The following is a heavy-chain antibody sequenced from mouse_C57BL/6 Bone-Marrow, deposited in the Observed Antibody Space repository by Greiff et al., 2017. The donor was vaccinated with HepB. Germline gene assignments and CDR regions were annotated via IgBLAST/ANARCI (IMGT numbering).Heavy chain of an antibody. D-gene: IGHD2-12*01. CDR3: ARGGYSLDY. CDR1: GYTFTSYW. V-gene: IGHV1-61*01. CDR2: IYPSDSET. Sequence: QVHVKQPGAELVRPGSSVKLSCKASGYTFTSYWMDWVKQRPGQGLEWIGNIYPSDSETHYNQKFKDKATLTVDKSSSTAYMQLSSLTSEDSAVYYCARGGYSLDYWGQGTTLTVSS. J-gene: IGHJ2*01.